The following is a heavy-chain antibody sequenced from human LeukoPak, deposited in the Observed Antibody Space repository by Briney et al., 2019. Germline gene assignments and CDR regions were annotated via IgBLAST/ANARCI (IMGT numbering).Heavy chain of an antibody. CDR2: IYYSGST. V-gene: IGHV4-59*08. Sequence: SETLSLTCTVSGGSISSYYWSWIRQPPGKGLEWIGYIYYSGSTNYNPSLKSRVTISVDTSKNQFSLKLSSVTAADTAVYYCARGLGISRRFDYWGQGTLVTVSS. D-gene: IGHD7-27*01. CDR1: GGSISSYY. CDR3: ARGLGISRRFDY. J-gene: IGHJ4*02.